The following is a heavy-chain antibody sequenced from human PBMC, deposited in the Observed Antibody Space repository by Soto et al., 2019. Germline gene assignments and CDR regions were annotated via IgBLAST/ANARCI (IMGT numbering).Heavy chain of an antibody. V-gene: IGHV4-59*01. CDR3: ARGIATTEMDV. J-gene: IGHJ6*02. CDR2: IYYSGST. CDR1: GGSISSYY. Sequence: ETLSLTCTVSGGSISSYYWSWIRQPPGKGLEWIGYIYYSGSTNYNPSLKSRVTISVDTSKNQFSLKLSSVTAADTAVYYCARGIATTEMDVWGQGTTVTVSS. D-gene: IGHD6-13*01.